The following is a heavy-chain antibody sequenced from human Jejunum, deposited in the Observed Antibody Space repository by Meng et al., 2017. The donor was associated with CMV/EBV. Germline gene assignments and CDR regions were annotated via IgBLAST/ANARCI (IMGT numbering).Heavy chain of an antibody. Sequence: QVLLVQPGAVVKKPGASMKVSCKASGYTFTSYYIHWVRQAPGQGLEWMGVINPSGGSTTYSQKFQGRLTMTRDTSTSAVYMELSSLRSEDTAIYYCARSPLDGYNYHFDYWGQGTLVTVSS. V-gene: IGHV1-46*01. CDR2: INPSGGST. CDR3: ARSPLDGYNYHFDY. CDR1: GYTFTSYY. J-gene: IGHJ4*02. D-gene: IGHD5-24*01.